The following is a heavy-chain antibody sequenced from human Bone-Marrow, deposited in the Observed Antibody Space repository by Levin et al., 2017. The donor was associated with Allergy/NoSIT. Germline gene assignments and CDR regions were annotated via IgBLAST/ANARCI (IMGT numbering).Heavy chain of an antibody. J-gene: IGHJ4*02. D-gene: IGHD5-12*01. CDR1: GGSISSSSYY. Sequence: SETLSLTCTVSGGSISSSSYYWGWIRQPPGKGLEWIGSIYYSGSTYYNPSLKSRVTISVDTSKNQFSLKLSSVTAADTAVYYCARHRTLEVEWLRPDYWGQGTLVTVSS. CDR3: ARHRTLEVEWLRPDY. V-gene: IGHV4-39*01. CDR2: IYYSGST.